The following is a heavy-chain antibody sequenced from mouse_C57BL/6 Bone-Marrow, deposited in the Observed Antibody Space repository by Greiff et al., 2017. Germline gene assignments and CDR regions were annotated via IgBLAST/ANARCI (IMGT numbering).Heavy chain of an antibody. Sequence: EVQLQQSGPELVKPGASVKISCKASGYSFTGYYMNWVKQSPEKSLEWIGEINPSTGGTTYNQKFKAKATLTVDKSSSTAYMQLKSLTSEDSAVYYCARIPYYYGSSYDWFAYWGQGTLVTVSA. CDR2: INPSTGGT. CDR1: GYSFTGYY. CDR3: ARIPYYYGSSYDWFAY. D-gene: IGHD1-1*01. J-gene: IGHJ3*01. V-gene: IGHV1-42*01.